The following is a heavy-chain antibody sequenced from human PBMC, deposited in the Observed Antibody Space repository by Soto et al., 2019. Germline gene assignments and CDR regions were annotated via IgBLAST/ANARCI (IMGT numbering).Heavy chain of an antibody. V-gene: IGHV1-18*04. CDR2: ISAYNGNT. J-gene: IGHJ5*02. D-gene: IGHD3-3*01. CDR1: GYTFTSYG. CDR3: ARVPHPPGPWGVTQYDFWSGPHVFDP. Sequence: ASVKVSCKASGYTFTSYGISWVRQAPGQGLEWMGWISAYNGNTNYAQKLQGRVTMTTDTSTSTAYMELRSLRSDDTAVYYCARVPHPPGPWGVTQYDFWSGPHVFDPWGQGTLATVSS.